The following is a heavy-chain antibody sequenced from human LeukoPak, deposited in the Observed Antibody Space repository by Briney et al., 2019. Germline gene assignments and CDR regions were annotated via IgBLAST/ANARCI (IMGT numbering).Heavy chain of an antibody. D-gene: IGHD3-9*01. CDR1: DFSLSTPGMG. CDR3: AHLVVTIDWRSYFDY. Sequence: SGPTLLKPTPTLTLTCTFSDFSLSTPGMGVGWIRQPPAKAPEWPLMIYYNDDKRYSPSLRSRLTITKDTSKNQVVLTMTNVDVVDTATYYCAHLVVTIDWRSYFDYWGQGILVTVSS. CDR2: IYYNDDK. V-gene: IGHV2-5*01. J-gene: IGHJ4*02.